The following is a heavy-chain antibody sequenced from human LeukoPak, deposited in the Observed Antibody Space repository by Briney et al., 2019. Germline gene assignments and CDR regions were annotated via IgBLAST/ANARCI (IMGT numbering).Heavy chain of an antibody. CDR3: ARDLGDYYGSGSYSVWNTFDY. Sequence: NPGGSLRLSCAASGFTFSSYSMNWVRQAPGKGLEWVSSISSSSSYIYYADSVKGRFTISRDNAKNSLYLQMNSLRAEDTAVYYCARDLGDYYGSGSYSVWNTFDYWGQGTLVTVSS. V-gene: IGHV3-21*01. CDR1: GFTFSSYS. CDR2: ISSSSSYI. D-gene: IGHD3-10*01. J-gene: IGHJ4*02.